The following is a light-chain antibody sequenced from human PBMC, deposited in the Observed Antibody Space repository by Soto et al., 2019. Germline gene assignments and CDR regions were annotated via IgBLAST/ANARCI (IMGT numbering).Light chain of an antibody. CDR3: QQYGSAPLT. J-gene: IGKJ4*01. CDR1: QSVSSSF. Sequence: EIVLTQSPGTLSLSPGERATLSCRASQSVSSSFLAWYQQKPGQAPRLLIYGASSRATGIPDRFSGSGAGTDFTLTISRLEPEDVAVYYCQQYGSAPLTFGGWTTVEIK. CDR2: GAS. V-gene: IGKV3-20*01.